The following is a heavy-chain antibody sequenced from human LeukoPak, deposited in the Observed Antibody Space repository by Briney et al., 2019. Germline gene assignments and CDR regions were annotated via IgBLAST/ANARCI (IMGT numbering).Heavy chain of an antibody. CDR1: GFTFSSYS. J-gene: IGHJ4*02. V-gene: IGHV3-48*01. CDR3: AKRPKTYYYDSSGYYFDY. CDR2: ISSLSGTI. Sequence: GGSLRLSCAASGFTFSSYSMNWVRQAPGEGLEWVSYISSLSGTIYYADSVKGRFTISRDNSKNTLYLQMNSLRAEDTAVYYCAKRPKTYYYDSSGYYFDYWGQGTLVTVSS. D-gene: IGHD3-22*01.